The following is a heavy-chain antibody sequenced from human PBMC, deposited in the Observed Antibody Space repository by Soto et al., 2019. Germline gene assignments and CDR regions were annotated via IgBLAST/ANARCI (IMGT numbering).Heavy chain of an antibody. V-gene: IGHV4-31*11. D-gene: IGHD3-16*01. CDR3: ERDQLGRRHPYDPLYGIEV. J-gene: IGHJ6*02. CDR1: GVSISSGVYY. CDR2: IYYSGST. Sequence: TLSLTCAVSGVSISSGVYYWSWIRQHPGKGLEWIGYIYYSGSTYYNPSLKSRVTISVDTSKNQFSLKLSSVTAADTAVSYCERDQLGRRHPYDPLYGIEVWGQGTTVTVSS.